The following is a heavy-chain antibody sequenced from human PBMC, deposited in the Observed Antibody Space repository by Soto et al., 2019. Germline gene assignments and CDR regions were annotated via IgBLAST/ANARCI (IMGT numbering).Heavy chain of an antibody. CDR3: AREWNSPAGYYYDSSGYRWFDP. V-gene: IGHV4-31*03. J-gene: IGHJ5*02. CDR2: IYYSGST. D-gene: IGHD3-22*01. CDR1: GGSISSGGYY. Sequence: QVQLQESGPGLVKPSQTLSLTCTVSGGSISSGGYYWSWIRQHPGKGLEWIGYIYYSGSTYYNPSLKSRVTISVDTSKNQFSLKLSSVTAADTAVYYCAREWNSPAGYYYDSSGYRWFDPWDQGTLVTVSS.